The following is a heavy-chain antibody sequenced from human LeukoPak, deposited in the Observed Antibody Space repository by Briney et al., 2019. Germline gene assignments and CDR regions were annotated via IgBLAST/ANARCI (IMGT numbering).Heavy chain of an antibody. CDR1: GYAFTGYY. D-gene: IGHD2-15*01. Sequence: ASVKVSCKASGYAFTGYYMHWVRQAPGQGLEWMGRINPNSGGTNYAQKFQGRVTMTRDTSISTAYMELSRLRSDDTAVYYCASPLGYCSGGSCCYWGQGTLVTVSS. CDR3: ASPLGYCSGGSCCY. J-gene: IGHJ4*02. CDR2: INPNSGGT. V-gene: IGHV1-2*06.